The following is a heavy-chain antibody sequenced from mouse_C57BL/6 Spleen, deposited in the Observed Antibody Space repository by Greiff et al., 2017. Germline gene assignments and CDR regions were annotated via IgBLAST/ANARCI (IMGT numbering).Heavy chain of an antibody. CDR2: ISNLAYSI. CDR1: GFTFSDYG. D-gene: IGHD4-1*01. Sequence: EVHLVESGGGLVQPGGSLKLSCAASGFTFSDYGMAWVRQAPRKGPEWVAFISNLAYSIYYADTVTGRFTISRENAKNTLYLEMSSLRSEDTAMYYCARQGTGTGFAYWGQGTLVTVSA. CDR3: ARQGTGTGFAY. J-gene: IGHJ3*01. V-gene: IGHV5-15*01.